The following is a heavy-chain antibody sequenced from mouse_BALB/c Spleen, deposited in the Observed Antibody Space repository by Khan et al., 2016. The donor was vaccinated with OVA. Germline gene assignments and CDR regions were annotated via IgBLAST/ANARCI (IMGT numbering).Heavy chain of an antibody. J-gene: IGHJ1*01. D-gene: IGHD2-1*01. CDR3: TRDGNYAHWYFDV. V-gene: IGHV5-6-4*01. Sequence: EVELVESGGGLVKPGGSLKLSCAASGFSFSSYTMSWVRQTPEKRLEWVATISRGSTYTYSPDSVKGRFTISRDNAKNTLYLQMSSLRSEDTAIYYCTRDGNYAHWYFDVWGAGTTVTVSS. CDR1: GFSFSSYT. CDR2: ISRGSTYT.